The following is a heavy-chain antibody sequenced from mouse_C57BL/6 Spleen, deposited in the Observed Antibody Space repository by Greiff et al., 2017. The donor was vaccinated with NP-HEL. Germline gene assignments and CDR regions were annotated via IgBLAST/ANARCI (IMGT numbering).Heavy chain of an antibody. Sequence: QVQLQQSGAELVRPGTSVKLSCKASGYTFTSYWMHWVKQRPGQGLEWIGVIDPSDSYTNYNQKFKGKATLTVDTSSSTAYMQLSSLTSEDSAVYYCARRGLLDGDYWGQGTTLTVSS. J-gene: IGHJ2*01. CDR2: IDPSDSYT. V-gene: IGHV1-59*01. D-gene: IGHD2-3*01. CDR3: ARRGLLDGDY. CDR1: GYTFTSYW.